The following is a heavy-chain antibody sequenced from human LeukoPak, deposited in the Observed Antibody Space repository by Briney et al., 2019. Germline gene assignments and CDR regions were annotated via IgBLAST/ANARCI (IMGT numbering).Heavy chain of an antibody. CDR2: INQDGSKE. V-gene: IGHV3-7*01. CDR1: GFTFSNAW. Sequence: GGSLRLSCAASGFTFSNAWMTWVRQAPGKGLEWVAHINQDGSKEHYMDSVKARFTISRDNAKNSLSLQMNSLRAEDTAVYYCVRDGGVSGYDLLDYWGQGTLVTVSS. CDR3: VRDGGVSGYDLLDY. D-gene: IGHD5-12*01. J-gene: IGHJ4*02.